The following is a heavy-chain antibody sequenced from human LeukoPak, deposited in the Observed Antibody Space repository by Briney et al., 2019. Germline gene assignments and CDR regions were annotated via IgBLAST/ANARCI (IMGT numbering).Heavy chain of an antibody. V-gene: IGHV3-23*01. CDR3: ATGYSSGWYPFDY. J-gene: IGHJ4*02. CDR2: VISNGGST. D-gene: IGHD6-19*01. CDR1: GFTFNNYA. Sequence: GGSLRLSCAASGFTFNNYAMTWVRQAPGEGLQWVSSVISNGGSTCHADSVRGRFTISRDNAKNSLSLQMNSLRAEDTAVYYCATGYSSGWYPFDYWGQGTLVTVSS.